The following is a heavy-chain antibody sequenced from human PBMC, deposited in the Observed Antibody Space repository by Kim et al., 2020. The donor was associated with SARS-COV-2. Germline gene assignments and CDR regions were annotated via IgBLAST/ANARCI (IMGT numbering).Heavy chain of an antibody. CDR1: GYTFTGYY. V-gene: IGHV1-2*02. D-gene: IGHD1-26*01. Sequence: ASVKVSCKASGYTFTGYYMHWVRQAPGQGLEWMGWINPNSGGTNYAQKFQGRVTMTRDTSISTAYMELSRLRSDDTAVYYCARVISGRYYNWFDPWGQGTLVTVSS. J-gene: IGHJ5*02. CDR2: INPNSGGT. CDR3: ARVISGRYYNWFDP.